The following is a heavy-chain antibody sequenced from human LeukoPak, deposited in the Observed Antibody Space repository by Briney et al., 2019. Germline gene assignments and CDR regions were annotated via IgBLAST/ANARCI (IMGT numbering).Heavy chain of an antibody. Sequence: GASVKVSCKASGYTFTSYVIHWVRQAPGQRPEWMGWISAGNGNTKYSQKFQGRDTITRDTSASTAYMELSSLRSEDTAVYYCARDFSSSWYVFGYWGQGILVTVSS. CDR3: ARDFSSSWYVFGY. CDR2: ISAGNGNT. V-gene: IGHV1-3*01. CDR1: GYTFTSYV. J-gene: IGHJ4*02. D-gene: IGHD6-13*01.